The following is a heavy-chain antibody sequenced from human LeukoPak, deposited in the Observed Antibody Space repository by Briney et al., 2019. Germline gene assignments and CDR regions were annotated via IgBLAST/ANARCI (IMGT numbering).Heavy chain of an antibody. CDR1: GFTFSAYT. V-gene: IGHV3-48*04. CDR3: ARPVDYNAGGY. Sequence: GGSLRLSCSASGFTFSAYTMNWVRQAPGQGLEWVSYISSGSSSVYYADSVKGRFTISRDNAKNSLYLQMNSLRAEDTAVYYCARPVDYNAGGYWGQGTLVTVSS. J-gene: IGHJ4*02. CDR2: ISSGSSSV. D-gene: IGHD5-12*01.